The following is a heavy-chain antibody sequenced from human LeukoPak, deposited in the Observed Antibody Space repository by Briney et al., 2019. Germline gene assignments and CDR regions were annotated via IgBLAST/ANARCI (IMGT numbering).Heavy chain of an antibody. CDR2: ISSSSSTI. CDR3: ASPSIAAAADFDY. J-gene: IGHJ4*02. CDR1: GFTFSSYS. Sequence: GGSLRLSCAASGFTFSSYSMNWVRQAPGKGLEWVSYISSSSSTIYYADSVKGRFTISRDNAKNSLYLQMNSLRAEDTAVYYCASPSIAAAADFDYWGQGTLVTVSS. D-gene: IGHD6-13*01. V-gene: IGHV3-48*01.